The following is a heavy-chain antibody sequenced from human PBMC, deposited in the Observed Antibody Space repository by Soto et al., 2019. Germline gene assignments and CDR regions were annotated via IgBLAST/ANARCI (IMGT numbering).Heavy chain of an antibody. CDR1: GFTFSSYA. V-gene: IGHV3-23*01. Sequence: EVQLLESGGGLVQPGGSLRLSCAASGFTFSSYAMSWVRQAPGKGLEWVSAISGSGGSTYYADSVKGRFTISRDNSKNTLYLQMNSLRAEDTAVYYCAKDRYPHCSGGSCSFRPEYFQHWGQGTLVTVSS. D-gene: IGHD2-15*01. CDR3: AKDRYPHCSGGSCSFRPEYFQH. CDR2: ISGSGGST. J-gene: IGHJ1*01.